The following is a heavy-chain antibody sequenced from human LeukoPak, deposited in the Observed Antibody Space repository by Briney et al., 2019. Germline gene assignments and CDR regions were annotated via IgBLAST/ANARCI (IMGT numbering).Heavy chain of an antibody. Sequence: SVKVSRKASGGTFSSYAISWVRQAPGQGLEWMGRIIPILGIANYAQKFQGRVTITADKSTSTAYMELSSLRSEDTAVYYCAREDRFRYYYFDYWGQGTLVTVSS. V-gene: IGHV1-69*04. D-gene: IGHD3-3*01. CDR2: IIPILGIA. CDR3: AREDRFRYYYFDY. J-gene: IGHJ4*02. CDR1: GGTFSSYA.